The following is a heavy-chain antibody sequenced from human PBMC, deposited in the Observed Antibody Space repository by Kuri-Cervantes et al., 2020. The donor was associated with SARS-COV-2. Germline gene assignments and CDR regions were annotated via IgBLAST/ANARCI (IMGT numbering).Heavy chain of an antibody. CDR1: GLTFSSYA. J-gene: IGHJ5*02. CDR2: ISYDGSNK. CDR3: ASLQSSSDFWSGYLWVRGWFDP. V-gene: IGHV3-30-3*01. Sequence: GESLKISCAASGLTFSSYAMHWVRQAPGKGLEWVAVISYDGSNKYYADSVKGRFTISRDNSKNTLYLQMNSLRAEDTAVYYCASLQSSSDFWSGYLWVRGWFDPWGQGTLVTVSS. D-gene: IGHD3-3*01.